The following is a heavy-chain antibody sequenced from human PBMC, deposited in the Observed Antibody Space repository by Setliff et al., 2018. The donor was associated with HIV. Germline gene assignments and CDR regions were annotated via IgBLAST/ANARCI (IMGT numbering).Heavy chain of an antibody. V-gene: IGHV4-34*01. CDR2: INHSGST. J-gene: IGHJ6*03. D-gene: IGHD1-1*01. CDR1: GGSLNDYY. CDR3: ARDWNHYFYYMDV. Sequence: SETLSLTCAVYGGSLNDYYWSWIRLPPGKGLEWIGEINHSGSTNYNPSLKSRATISVDTSKNQFSLKLTSVTAADTAVYYCARDWNHYFYYMDVWGKGTTVTVSS.